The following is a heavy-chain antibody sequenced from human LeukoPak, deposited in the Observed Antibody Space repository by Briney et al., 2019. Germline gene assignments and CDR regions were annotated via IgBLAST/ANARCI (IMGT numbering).Heavy chain of an antibody. J-gene: IGHJ4*02. D-gene: IGHD3-16*01. Sequence: PSETLSLTCAVYGVSFSGYYWSWVRQPPGKGLEWIGEINHTPSTHYHPSLKSRVTISVAPSKNQFSLQLSSVTAADTAVYYCARSPRGIRLDYWGQGTLVTVSS. CDR2: INHTPST. CDR1: GVSFSGYY. CDR3: ARSPRGIRLDY. V-gene: IGHV4-34*01.